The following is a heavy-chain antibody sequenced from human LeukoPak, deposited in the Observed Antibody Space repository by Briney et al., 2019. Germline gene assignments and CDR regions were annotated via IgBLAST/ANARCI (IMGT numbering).Heavy chain of an antibody. Sequence: SETLSLTCTVSGDSISSYYWTWIRQPAGKGLEWIGRIYLSGNTNYSPSLKSRVTMSVDTSKNQFSLKLNSVTAADTAVYYCARLIRRFGVFNWFDPWGQGTLVTVSS. V-gene: IGHV4-4*07. CDR2: IYLSGNT. CDR3: ARLIRRFGVFNWFDP. J-gene: IGHJ5*02. D-gene: IGHD3-10*01. CDR1: GDSISSYY.